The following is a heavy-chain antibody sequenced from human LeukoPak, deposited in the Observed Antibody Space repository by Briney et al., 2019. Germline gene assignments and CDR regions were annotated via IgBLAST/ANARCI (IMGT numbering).Heavy chain of an antibody. D-gene: IGHD6-19*01. CDR3: TSPTGIAVAGVDY. CDR2: IRSKANSYAT. V-gene: IGHV3-73*01. CDR1: GFTFSGSA. J-gene: IGHJ4*02. Sequence: PGGSLRLSCAASGFTFSGSAMHWVRQASGKGLEWVGRIRSKANSYATAYAASVKGRFAISRDDSKNTAYLQMNSPKTEDTAVYYCTSPTGIAVAGVDYWGQGTLVTVSS.